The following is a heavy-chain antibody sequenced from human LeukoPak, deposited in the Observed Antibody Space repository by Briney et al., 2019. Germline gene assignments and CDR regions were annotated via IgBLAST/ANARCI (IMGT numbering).Heavy chain of an antibody. V-gene: IGHV3-23*01. D-gene: IGHD6-19*01. Sequence: GGSLRLSCAASGFTFSSYAMSWVRQAPGKGLEWVSAISGSGGSTYYADSVKGRFTISRDNSKNTLYLQMNSLRAEDTAVYYCAKAIALIRSSGWSHNFDYWGQGTLVTVSS. CDR3: AKAIALIRSSGWSHNFDY. CDR2: ISGSGGST. J-gene: IGHJ4*02. CDR1: GFTFSSYA.